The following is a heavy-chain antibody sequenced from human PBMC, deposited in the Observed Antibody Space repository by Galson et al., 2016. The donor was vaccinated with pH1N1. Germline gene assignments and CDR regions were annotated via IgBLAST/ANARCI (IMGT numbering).Heavy chain of an antibody. V-gene: IGHV4-38-2*01. CDR2: SHTGTT. J-gene: IGHJ3*02. CDR1: GYSVSSGSS. D-gene: IGHD3-3*01. CDR3: AGQAYDISWVFGGFDI. Sequence: LSLTCAVSGYSVSSGSSWGWIRQTPGKGLEYMSHTGTTYYNPSLKNRVIISVDTSKNQFSLKLNSLTAAHSAVYYCAGQAYDISWVFGGFDIWGQGTMVTVSS.